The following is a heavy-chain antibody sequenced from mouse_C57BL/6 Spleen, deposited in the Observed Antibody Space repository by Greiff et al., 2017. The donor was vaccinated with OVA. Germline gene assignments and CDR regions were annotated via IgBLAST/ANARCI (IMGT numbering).Heavy chain of an antibody. J-gene: IGHJ2*01. CDR3: ARLMEDCDY. Sequence: QVQLQQSGPELVKPGASVKISCKASGYAFSSSWMNWVKQRPGKGLEWIGRIYPGDGDTNYNGKFKGKATLTADKSSSTAYMQLSSLTSEDSAVYFCARLMEDCDYWGQGTTLTVSS. V-gene: IGHV1-82*01. CDR1: GYAFSSSW. CDR2: IYPGDGDT. D-gene: IGHD2-3*01.